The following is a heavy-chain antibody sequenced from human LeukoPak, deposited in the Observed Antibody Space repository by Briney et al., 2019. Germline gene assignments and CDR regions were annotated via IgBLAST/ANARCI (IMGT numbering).Heavy chain of an antibody. CDR3: ARVRLGNSSPYYYRMDV. Sequence: GASVRVSCKASGYTFTSYGISWVRQAPGQGLEWMGWISAYNGNTNYAQKLQGRVTMITDTSTSTAYMELRSLRSDDTAVYYCARVRLGNSSPYYYRMDVWGKGTTVTVSS. J-gene: IGHJ6*04. CDR2: ISAYNGNT. D-gene: IGHD6-13*01. CDR1: GYTFTSYG. V-gene: IGHV1-18*04.